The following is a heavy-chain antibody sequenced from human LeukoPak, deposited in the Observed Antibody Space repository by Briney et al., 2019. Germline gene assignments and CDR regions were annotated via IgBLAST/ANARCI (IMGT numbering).Heavy chain of an antibody. Sequence: GGSLRLSCAASGFTVSSNYMSWVRHAPGKGRVWVSRINSDGRSTKYADSVKGRFTISRANAKNTLYLQMNSLRAEDTAVYYCARDGDIVVVTATFDYWGQGTLVTVSS. D-gene: IGHD2-21*02. CDR2: INSDGRST. V-gene: IGHV3-74*03. J-gene: IGHJ4*02. CDR3: ARDGDIVVVTATFDY. CDR1: GFTVSSNY.